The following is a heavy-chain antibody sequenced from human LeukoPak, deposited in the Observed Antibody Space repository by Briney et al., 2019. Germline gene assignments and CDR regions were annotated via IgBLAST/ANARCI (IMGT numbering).Heavy chain of an antibody. J-gene: IGHJ5*02. V-gene: IGHV4-61*02. CDR3: ARGSGWNAFDP. D-gene: IGHD6-19*01. Sequence: SQTLSLTCTVSAGTINTDLYYWTWIRQPAGKGLEWIGRIYTNGWTDYNPSLKSRVTMSVDTSKNQFSLKLSFVISADTALYYCARGSGWNAFDPWGQGTLVTVSS. CDR1: AGTINTDLYY. CDR2: IYTNGWT.